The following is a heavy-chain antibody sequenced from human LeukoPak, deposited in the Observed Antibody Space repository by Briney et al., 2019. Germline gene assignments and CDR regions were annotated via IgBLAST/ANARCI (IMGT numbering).Heavy chain of an antibody. CDR3: AKNPPGGYFQD. D-gene: IGHD2-15*01. Sequence: GGSLLLSCAASGFTFSNYAMSWVRRAPGKGLEWVSVISGSGGITYYEDSVKGRFTISRDNSKNTLYLQMNSLRADDTAIYYCAKNPPGGYFQDWGQGTLVTVSS. CDR1: GFTFSNYA. CDR2: ISGSGGIT. V-gene: IGHV3-23*01. J-gene: IGHJ1*01.